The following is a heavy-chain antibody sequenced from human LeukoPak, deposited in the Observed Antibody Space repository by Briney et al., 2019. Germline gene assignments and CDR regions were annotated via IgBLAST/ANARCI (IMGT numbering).Heavy chain of an antibody. Sequence: GGSLRLSCAASGFTFSSYAMSWVRQAPGKGLEWVSTISGSGGSTYYADSVKGRFTISRDNSKNTLYLQMNSLRAEDTAVYYCARDTPGSYYYGSGSYDYWGQGTLVTVSS. V-gene: IGHV3-23*01. CDR2: ISGSGGST. D-gene: IGHD3-10*01. CDR1: GFTFSSYA. CDR3: ARDTPGSYYYGSGSYDY. J-gene: IGHJ4*02.